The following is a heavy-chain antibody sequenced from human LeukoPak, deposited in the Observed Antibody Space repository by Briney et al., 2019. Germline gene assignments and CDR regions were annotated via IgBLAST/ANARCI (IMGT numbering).Heavy chain of an antibody. J-gene: IGHJ6*02. Sequence: ASVKVSCKASGYTFTNYGITWVRQAPGQGPEWMGWISAYNGNTEYAQKLQGRVTMTTDASTSTAYMELRSLRSDDTAVYYCARAAISTRYYHYYGMDVWGQGTTVTVSS. D-gene: IGHD2-21*01. CDR1: GYTFTNYG. CDR3: ARAAISTRYYHYYGMDV. V-gene: IGHV1-18*01. CDR2: ISAYNGNT.